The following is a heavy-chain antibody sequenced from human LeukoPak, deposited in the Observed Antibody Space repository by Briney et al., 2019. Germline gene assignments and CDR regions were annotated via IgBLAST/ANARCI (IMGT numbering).Heavy chain of an antibody. V-gene: IGHV4-34*01. CDR1: GGSFSGYY. CDR2: MNHSGST. J-gene: IGHJ3*02. CDR3: ARHPMYYDILTGYRHFDI. Sequence: SETLSLTCAVYGGSFSGYYWSWIRQPPGKGLEWIGGMNHSGSTNYNPSLKSRVTISVDTSKNQFSLKLSSVTAADTAVYYCARHPMYYDILTGYRHFDIWGQGTMVTVSS. D-gene: IGHD3-9*01.